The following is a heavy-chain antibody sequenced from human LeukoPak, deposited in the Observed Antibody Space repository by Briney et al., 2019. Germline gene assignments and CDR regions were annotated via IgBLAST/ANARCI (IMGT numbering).Heavy chain of an antibody. V-gene: IGHV3-30*04. CDR1: GFTFSSYA. Sequence: PGRSLRLSCAASGFTFSSYAMHWVRQAPGKGLEWVAVISYDGSNKYYADSVKGRSTISRDNSKNTLYLQMNSLRAEDTAVYYCARDLRGAQFDYWGQGTLVTVSS. CDR2: ISYDGSNK. J-gene: IGHJ4*02. D-gene: IGHD3-10*01. CDR3: ARDLRGAQFDY.